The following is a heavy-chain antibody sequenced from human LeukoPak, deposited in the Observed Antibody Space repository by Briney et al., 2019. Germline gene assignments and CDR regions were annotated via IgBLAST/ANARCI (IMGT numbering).Heavy chain of an antibody. V-gene: IGHV4-39*01. D-gene: IGHD4-17*01. Sequence: SETLSLTCTVSGGSISSSSYYWGWIRQPPGKGLEWIGSIYYSGSTYYHPSLKSRVTISVDTSKNQFSLKLSSVTAADTAVYYCAKYYGDGGNYFDYWGQGTLVTVSS. J-gene: IGHJ4*02. CDR2: IYYSGST. CDR3: AKYYGDGGNYFDY. CDR1: GGSISSSSYY.